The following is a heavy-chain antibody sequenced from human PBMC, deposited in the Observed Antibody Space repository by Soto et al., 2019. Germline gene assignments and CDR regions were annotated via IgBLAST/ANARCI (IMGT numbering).Heavy chain of an antibody. CDR1: GGTFSSYA. J-gene: IGHJ6*02. Sequence: SVKVSCKASGGTFSSYAISWVRQAPGQGLEWMRGIIPIFGTANYAQKFQGRVTITADESTSTAYMELSSLRSEDTAVYYCARGRTGTTWYYYYGMDVWGQGTTVTVSS. CDR2: IIPIFGTA. V-gene: IGHV1-69*13. D-gene: IGHD1-7*01. CDR3: ARGRTGTTWYYYYGMDV.